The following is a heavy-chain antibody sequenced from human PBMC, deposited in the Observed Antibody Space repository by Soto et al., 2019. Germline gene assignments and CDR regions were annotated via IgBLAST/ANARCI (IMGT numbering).Heavy chain of an antibody. D-gene: IGHD3-16*01. CDR2: ISYDGSNK. V-gene: IGHV3-30*18. CDR3: AKVFIMITFGGVMDV. CDR1: GFTFSSYG. J-gene: IGHJ6*02. Sequence: GGSLRLSCAASGFTFSSYGMHWVRQAPGKGLEWVAVISYDGSNKYYADSVKGRFTISRDNSKNTLYLQMNSLRAEDTAVYYCAKVFIMITFGGVMDVWGQGTTVTVSS.